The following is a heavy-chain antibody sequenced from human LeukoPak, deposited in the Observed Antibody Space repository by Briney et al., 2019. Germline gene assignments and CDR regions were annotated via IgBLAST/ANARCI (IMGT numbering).Heavy chain of an antibody. CDR3: ARDWSSSWYYYYYYYMDV. D-gene: IGHD6-13*01. CDR2: IIPIFGTA. Sequence: SVKVSCKASGGTFSSYAISWVRQAPGQGLEWMGGIIPIFGTANYAQKLQGRVTMTTDTSTSTAYMELRSLRSDDTAVYYCARDWSSSWYYYYYYYMDVWGKGTTVTVSS. V-gene: IGHV1-69*05. J-gene: IGHJ6*03. CDR1: GGTFSSYA.